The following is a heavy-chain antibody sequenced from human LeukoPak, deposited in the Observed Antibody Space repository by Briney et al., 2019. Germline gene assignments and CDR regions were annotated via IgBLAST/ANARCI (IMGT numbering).Heavy chain of an antibody. CDR3: ARRRDGYNYFADY. D-gene: IGHD5-24*01. J-gene: IGHJ4*02. Sequence: GESLKISFKASGYRFDRYWIGWVRQMPGKGLEWMGIIWPGDSDTRYSPSFQGQATMSVDKSSSTAYLQWSSLKASDTATYYCARRRDGYNYFADYWGQGTLVTVSS. CDR2: IWPGDSDT. V-gene: IGHV5-51*01. CDR1: GYRFDRYW.